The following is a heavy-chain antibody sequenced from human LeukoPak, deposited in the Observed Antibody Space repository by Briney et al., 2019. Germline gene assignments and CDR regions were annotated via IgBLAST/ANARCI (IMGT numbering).Heavy chain of an antibody. CDR3: ARGVCSGGSCYPPPPSYWFDP. Sequence: PSETLSLTCTVSGGSISSSSYYWGWIRQPPGKGLEWIGSIYYSGSTYYNPSLKSRVTISVDTSKNQFSLKLSSVTAADTAVYYCARGVCSGGSCYPPPPSYWFDPWGQGTLVTVSS. CDR1: GGSISSSSYY. V-gene: IGHV4-39*07. CDR2: IYYSGST. J-gene: IGHJ5*02. D-gene: IGHD2-15*01.